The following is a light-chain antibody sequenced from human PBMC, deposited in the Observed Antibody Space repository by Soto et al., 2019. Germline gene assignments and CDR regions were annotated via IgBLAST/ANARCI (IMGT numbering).Light chain of an antibody. CDR1: HSVSIY. J-gene: IGKJ1*01. Sequence: EIVFTQSPSTLSLSTGERATLSCRASHSVSIYLACYQQKPGQAPRLLIYDASNRATGIPDRFSGSGSGTDFTLTISRLEPEDFAVYYCQQSSNSLTFGQGTKVEIK. CDR2: DAS. CDR3: QQSSNSLT. V-gene: IGKV3-11*01.